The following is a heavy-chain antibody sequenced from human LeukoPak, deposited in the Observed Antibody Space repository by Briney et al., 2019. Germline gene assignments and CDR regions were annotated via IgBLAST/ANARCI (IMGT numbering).Heavy chain of an antibody. CDR2: ISYDGSNK. V-gene: IGHV3-30*03. CDR3: AGTVDTAMVFYYYYYMDV. Sequence: GGSLRLSCAASGFTFSSYGMHWVRQAPGKGLEWVAVISYDGSNKYYADSVKGRFTTSRDNSKNTLYLQMNSLRAEDTAVYYCAGTVDTAMVFYYYYYMDVWGKGTTVTISS. J-gene: IGHJ6*03. CDR1: GFTFSSYG. D-gene: IGHD5-18*01.